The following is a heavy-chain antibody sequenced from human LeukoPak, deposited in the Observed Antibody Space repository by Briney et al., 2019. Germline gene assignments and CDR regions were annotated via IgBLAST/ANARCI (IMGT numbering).Heavy chain of an antibody. Sequence: GGSLRLSCAASGFTFNRYEFIWVRQAPGKGLEWVSYIHTTATTIYYADSVKGRFSISRDNAKSSLYLQMNSLRAVDTAVYYCAKWYPGNMDVWGKGTTVTVSS. CDR3: AKWYPGNMDV. J-gene: IGHJ6*04. CDR1: GFTFNRYE. V-gene: IGHV3-48*03. CDR2: IHTTATTI. D-gene: IGHD2-2*01.